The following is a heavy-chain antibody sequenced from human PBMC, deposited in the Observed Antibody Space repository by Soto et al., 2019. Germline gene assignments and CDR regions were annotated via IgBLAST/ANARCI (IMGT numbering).Heavy chain of an antibody. J-gene: IGHJ4*02. V-gene: IGHV3-15*07. CDR2: IRSQSDGGTR. CDR1: GLTFSDAW. D-gene: IGHD7-27*01. Sequence: DVQLEESGGGLVKPGGSLRLSCVASGLTFSDAWMNWLRQVPGKGPEWVARIRSQSDGGTRDYTAPVNGRFTISRDDSKSSLYLQMNSLKTDDTAIYYCATAPGYWGSAPLDFWGQGTLVTVSS. CDR3: ATAPGYWGSAPLDF.